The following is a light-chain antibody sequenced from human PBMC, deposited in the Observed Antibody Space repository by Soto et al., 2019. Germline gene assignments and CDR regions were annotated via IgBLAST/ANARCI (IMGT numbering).Light chain of an antibody. CDR3: QQYENYWT. V-gene: IGKV1-17*02. Sequence: DIQMTQSPSSLSASVGDRVTITCRASQGIGNDLGWYQQKPGKAPKLLIYDASNLDSGVPSRCSGSGSGTESSLTISNLQPDDCATYYCQQYENYWTFGQGTKVDIK. CDR2: DAS. J-gene: IGKJ1*01. CDR1: QGIGND.